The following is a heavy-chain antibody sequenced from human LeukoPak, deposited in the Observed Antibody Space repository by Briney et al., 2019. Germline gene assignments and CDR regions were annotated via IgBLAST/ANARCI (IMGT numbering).Heavy chain of an antibody. Sequence: SETLSLTCAVYGGSFSGYYWSWIRQPPGKGLEWIGSIYYSGSIYYNPSLKSRVTMSVDTSKNQFSLKLSSVTAADTAVYYCARGGYCSGGSCYSDYFDYWGQGTLVTVSS. CDR1: GGSFSGYY. CDR2: IYYSGSI. CDR3: ARGGYCSGGSCYSDYFDY. J-gene: IGHJ4*02. V-gene: IGHV4-34*01. D-gene: IGHD2-15*01.